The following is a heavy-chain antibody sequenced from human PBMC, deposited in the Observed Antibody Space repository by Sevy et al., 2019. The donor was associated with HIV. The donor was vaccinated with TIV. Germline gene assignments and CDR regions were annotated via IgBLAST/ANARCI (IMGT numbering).Heavy chain of an antibody. J-gene: IGHJ5*02. V-gene: IGHV3-48*03. D-gene: IGHD2-8*01. CDR1: GFTFSSYD. Sequence: GGSLRLSCTPSGFTFSSYDMNWVRQAPGKGLEWVSKISSSGSSIYYADSVKGRFTISRDNAKNSLNLQMNSLRAEDTAVYYCTRNGGAFDNGFDPWGQGTLVTVSS. CDR3: TRNGGAFDNGFDP. CDR2: ISSSGSSI.